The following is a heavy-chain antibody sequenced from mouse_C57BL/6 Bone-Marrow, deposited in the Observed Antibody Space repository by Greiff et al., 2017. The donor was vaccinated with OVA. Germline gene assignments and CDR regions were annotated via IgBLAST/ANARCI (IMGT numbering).Heavy chain of an antibody. V-gene: IGHV1-4*01. CDR1: GYTFTSYT. CDR3: ARFRGYAMDY. J-gene: IGHJ4*01. Sequence: VQLQQSGAELARPGASVKMSCKASGYTFTSYTMHWVKQRPGQGLEWIGYINPSSGYTKYNQKLQDKATLTADKSSSPAYMQLSSLTSVDSAVYSCARFRGYAMDYWGQGTSVTVSS. CDR2: INPSSGYT.